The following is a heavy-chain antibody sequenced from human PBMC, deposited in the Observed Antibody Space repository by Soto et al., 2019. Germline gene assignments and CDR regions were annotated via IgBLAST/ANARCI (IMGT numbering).Heavy chain of an antibody. CDR1: GFTFSNAW. V-gene: IGHV3-15*01. Sequence: GGSLRLSCAASGFTFSNAWMSWVRQAPGKGLEWVGRIKSKTDGGTTDYAAPVKGRFTISRDDSKNTLYLQMNSLKTEDTAVYYCTTAYGDYTYYYYGMDVWGQGTTVTVSS. CDR3: TTAYGDYTYYYYGMDV. CDR2: IKSKTDGGTT. D-gene: IGHD4-17*01. J-gene: IGHJ6*02.